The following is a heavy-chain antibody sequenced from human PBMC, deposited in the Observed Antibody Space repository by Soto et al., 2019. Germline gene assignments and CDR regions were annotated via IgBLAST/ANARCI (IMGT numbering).Heavy chain of an antibody. V-gene: IGHV3-74*01. Sequence: EVQLVESGGGLVQSGGSLGLSCLASGFSFRSYWMHWVRQAPGKGLVWVARISSDGTTTTYADSANGRFTVSRDNAANTLYLQMSSLRAEDTAVYYCAREYYGVLTGYYNDYWGQGTLVTVSS. CDR1: GFSFRSYW. J-gene: IGHJ4*02. D-gene: IGHD3-9*01. CDR3: AREYYGVLTGYYNDY. CDR2: ISSDGTTT.